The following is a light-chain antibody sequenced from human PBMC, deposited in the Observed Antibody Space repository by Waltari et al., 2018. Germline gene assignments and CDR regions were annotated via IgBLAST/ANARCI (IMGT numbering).Light chain of an antibody. CDR3: QQYYNTPLP. CDR2: WAS. V-gene: IGKV4-1*01. J-gene: IGKJ4*01. Sequence: DIVMTQSPDSLAVSLGERATINCKSTQTVLHSSTNNNYLAWYQQKPGQPPKLLIYWASTRKSGVTDRFSGSGSGADFSLTISSLQAEDVAVYYCQQYYNTPLPFGGGTKVEIK. CDR1: QTVLHSSTNNNY.